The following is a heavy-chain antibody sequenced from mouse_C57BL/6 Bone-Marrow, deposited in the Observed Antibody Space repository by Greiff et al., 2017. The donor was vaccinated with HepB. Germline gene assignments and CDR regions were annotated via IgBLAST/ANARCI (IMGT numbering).Heavy chain of an antibody. J-gene: IGHJ3*01. CDR1: GYTFTSYD. Sequence: VQLHQSGPELVKPGASVKLSCKASGYTFTSYDINWVKQRPGQGLEWIGWIYPRDGSTKYNEKFKGKATLTVDTSSSTAYMELHSLTSEDSAVYFCARRGYDYGAWFAYWGQGTLVTVSA. D-gene: IGHD2-4*01. V-gene: IGHV1-85*01. CDR2: IYPRDGST. CDR3: ARRGYDYGAWFAY.